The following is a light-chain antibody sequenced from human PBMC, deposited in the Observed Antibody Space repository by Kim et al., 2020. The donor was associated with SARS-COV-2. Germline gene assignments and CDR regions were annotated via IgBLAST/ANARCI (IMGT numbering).Light chain of an antibody. J-gene: IGLJ2*01. CDR2: EVS. V-gene: IGLV2-23*02. CDR1: SSDVGRYNL. CDR3: CSYAGSSTHVV. Sequence: SITISCTGTSSDVGRYNLVSWLQQHPGKAPKLMIYEVSKRPSGVSNRFSGSKSGNTASLTISGLQAEDEADYYCCSYAGSSTHVVFGGGTQLTVL.